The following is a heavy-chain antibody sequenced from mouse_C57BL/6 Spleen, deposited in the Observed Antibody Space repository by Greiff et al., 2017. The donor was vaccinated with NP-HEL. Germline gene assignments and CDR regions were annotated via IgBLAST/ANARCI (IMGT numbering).Heavy chain of an antibody. J-gene: IGHJ4*01. CDR2: ISNGCGST. D-gene: IGHD2-4*01. CDR1: GFTFSDYY. Sequence: EVKLMESGGGLVQPGGSLKLSCAASGFTFSDYYMYWVRQTPEKRLEWVAYISNGCGSTYYPDTVKGRFTISRDNAKNTLYLQMSRLKSEDTAMYYCARHRDYDGYYYAMDYWGQGTSVTVSS. CDR3: ARHRDYDGYYYAMDY. V-gene: IGHV5-12*01.